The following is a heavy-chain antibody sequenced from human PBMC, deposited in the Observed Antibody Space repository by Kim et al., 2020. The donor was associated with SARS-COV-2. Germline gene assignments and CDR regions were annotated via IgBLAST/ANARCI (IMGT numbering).Heavy chain of an antibody. V-gene: IGHV3-33*01. CDR3: ARGIRPGSSSWTYFDY. CDR1: GFTFSSYG. Sequence: GSLRLSCAASGFTFSSYGMHWVRQAPGKGLEWVAVIWYDGSNKYYADSVKGRFTISRDNSKNTLYLQMNSLRAEDTAVYYCARGIRPGSSSWTYFDYWGQGTLVTVSS. D-gene: IGHD6-13*01. J-gene: IGHJ4*02. CDR2: IWYDGSNK.